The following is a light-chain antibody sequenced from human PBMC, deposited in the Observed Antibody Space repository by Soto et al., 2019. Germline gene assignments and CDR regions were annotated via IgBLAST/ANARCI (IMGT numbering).Light chain of an antibody. CDR2: VAS. V-gene: IGKV1-39*01. J-gene: IGKJ4*01. CDR3: QQSYTAPLT. CDR1: QAISSY. Sequence: DVHMTQSPSSLSASLGDRVSITCRASQAISSYLNWYQQKPGKAHKLLISVASNVQRGVTLRFSGSGSGTDFTLSINSLRPEDSATYYCQQSYTAPLTFGGGTSVEL.